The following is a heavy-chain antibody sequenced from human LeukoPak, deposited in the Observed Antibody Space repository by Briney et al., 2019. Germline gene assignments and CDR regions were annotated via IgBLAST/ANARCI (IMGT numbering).Heavy chain of an antibody. J-gene: IGHJ4*02. D-gene: IGHD3-22*01. Sequence: GGSLRLSCAASGFTFSSYAMHWVRQAPGKGLEWVAVISYDGSNKYYADSVKGRFTISRDNSKNTLYLQMNSLRAEDTAVYYCAKVPYYYDDSGYYTEDYWGQGTLVTVSS. CDR1: GFTFSSYA. CDR3: AKVPYYYDDSGYYTEDY. CDR2: ISYDGSNK. V-gene: IGHV3-30*04.